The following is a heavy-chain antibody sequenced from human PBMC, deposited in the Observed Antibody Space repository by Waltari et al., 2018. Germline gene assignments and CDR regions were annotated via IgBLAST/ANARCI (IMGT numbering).Heavy chain of an antibody. V-gene: IGHV3-30*01. CDR1: GFAFTSYA. CDR2: ISYDGSNK. D-gene: IGHD3-22*01. CDR3: TRGSVFDYGTSGPAGY. Sequence: QVQLVESGGGVVQPGRSLRLSCAASGFAFTSYALHWVRQAAGKGLDWGEVISYDGSNKYYEDSVKGRFTISMDNSKNTLYLQMNSLRAEDTAVYYCTRGSVFDYGTSGPAGYWGQGTLVTVSS. J-gene: IGHJ4*02.